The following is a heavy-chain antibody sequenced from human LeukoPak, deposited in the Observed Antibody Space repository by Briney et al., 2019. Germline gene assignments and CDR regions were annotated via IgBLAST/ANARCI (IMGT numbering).Heavy chain of an antibody. CDR3: ASRSAYYTLFDY. CDR2: IYHTGTT. D-gene: IGHD3-3*01. Sequence: SETLSLTCTVSGNSITSGYYWGWIRQPPGKGLEWIGTIYHTGTTYYNPSLKSRVTMSVDTSKNQFSLKLSSVTAADTAVYYCASRSAYYTLFDYWGQGTLVTVSS. J-gene: IGHJ4*02. V-gene: IGHV4-38-2*02. CDR1: GNSITSGYY.